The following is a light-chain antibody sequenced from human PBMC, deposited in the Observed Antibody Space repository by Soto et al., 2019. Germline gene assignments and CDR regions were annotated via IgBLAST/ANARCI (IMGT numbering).Light chain of an antibody. CDR2: GAS. Sequence: EIVLTQSPGTLSLSPGERATLSCRASQSVSSSYLSWYQQKPGQAPRLLIYGASSRATGIPDRFSGSWSVTDFTLTISILEPEDFAVYYCQQYGSSRFTFGPGTKVDIK. V-gene: IGKV3-20*01. CDR3: QQYGSSRFT. J-gene: IGKJ3*01. CDR1: QSVSSSY.